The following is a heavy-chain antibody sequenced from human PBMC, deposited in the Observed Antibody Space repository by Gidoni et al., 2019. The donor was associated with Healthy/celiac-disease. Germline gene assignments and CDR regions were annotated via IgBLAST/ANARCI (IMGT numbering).Heavy chain of an antibody. CDR1: GFSFSSYA. D-gene: IGHD6-13*01. V-gene: IGHV3-23*01. Sequence: EVQLLESGGGLVQPGGSLRLSCAASGFSFSSYAMSWVRQAPGKGLEWVAAISGSGGSTYYADSVKGRFTISRDNSKNTLYLQMNSLRAEDTAVYDCAKGPVSAGHSDYWGQGTLVTVSS. J-gene: IGHJ4*02. CDR2: ISGSGGST. CDR3: AKGPVSAGHSDY.